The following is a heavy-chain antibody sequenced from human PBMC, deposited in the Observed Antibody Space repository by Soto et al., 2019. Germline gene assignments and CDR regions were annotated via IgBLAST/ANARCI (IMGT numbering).Heavy chain of an antibody. CDR1: GFTVSSNY. V-gene: IGHV3-53*01. CDR2: IYSGGST. Sequence: GGSLRLSCAASGFTVSSNYMSWVRQAPGKGLEWVSVIYSGGSTYYADSVKGRFTISRDNSKNTLYLQMNSLRAEDTAVYYCARGYYYDSSGPPSFDYWGQGTLVTVSS. D-gene: IGHD3-22*01. J-gene: IGHJ4*02. CDR3: ARGYYYDSSGPPSFDY.